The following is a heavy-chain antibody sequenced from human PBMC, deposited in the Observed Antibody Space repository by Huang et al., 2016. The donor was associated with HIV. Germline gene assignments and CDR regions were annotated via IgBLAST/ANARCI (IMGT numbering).Heavy chain of an antibody. CDR3: ARHFGSWSGYFDS. D-gene: IGHD3-10*01. Sequence: QLQLQESGPGLVRPSETLSLICTVSGGSITDSNYYWGGIRQPPGKGLEWIGSICYSGDTDYNPSLKSRVTMSVDTSKNRFSLDIRSVAVADTAIYYCARHFGSWSGYFDSWGQGTLVPVSS. V-gene: IGHV4-39*01. J-gene: IGHJ4*02. CDR2: ICYSGDT. CDR1: GGSITDSNYY.